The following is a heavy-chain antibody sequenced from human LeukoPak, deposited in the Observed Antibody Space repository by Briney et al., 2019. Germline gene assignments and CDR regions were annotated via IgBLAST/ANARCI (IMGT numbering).Heavy chain of an antibody. V-gene: IGHV1-69*05. J-gene: IGHJ4*02. CDR1: GGTFSSYA. CDR2: IIPIFGTA. CDR3: ARQRDVLRFLEWLLYSDY. D-gene: IGHD3-3*01. Sequence: ASVKVSCKASGGTFSSYAISWVRQAPGQGLEWMGRIIPIFGTANYAQKFQGRVTITTDESTSTAYMELSSLRSEDTAVYYCARQRDVLRFLEWLLYSDYWGQGTLVTVSS.